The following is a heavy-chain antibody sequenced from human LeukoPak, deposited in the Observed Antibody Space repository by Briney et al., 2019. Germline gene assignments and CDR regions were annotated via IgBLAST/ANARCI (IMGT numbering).Heavy chain of an antibody. CDR3: ARQRGDILTGYYMPRGFDY. V-gene: IGHV3-21*01. D-gene: IGHD3-9*01. J-gene: IGHJ4*02. Sequence: GGSLRLSCAASGFTFSSYDMTWVRQAPGRGLEWVSSIRPSGDNIYYADSVKGRFTISRDNAKNSLCLQMNSLRAEDTAVYYCARQRGDILTGYYMPRGFDYWGQGTLVTVSS. CDR2: IRPSGDNI. CDR1: GFTFSSYD.